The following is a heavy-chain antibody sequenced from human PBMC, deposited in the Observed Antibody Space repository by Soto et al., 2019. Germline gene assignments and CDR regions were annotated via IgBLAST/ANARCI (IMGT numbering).Heavy chain of an antibody. V-gene: IGHV1-2*04. CDR3: ARTQGNRITMVRGALYGMDV. CDR1: GYTLTGYY. Sequence: ASVKVSCKASGYTLTGYYMHWVRQAPGQGLEWMGWINPNSGGTNYAQKFQGWVTMTRDTSISTAYMELSRLRSDDTAVYYCARTQGNRITMVRGALYGMDVWGQGTTVTVSS. D-gene: IGHD3-10*01. CDR2: INPNSGGT. J-gene: IGHJ6*02.